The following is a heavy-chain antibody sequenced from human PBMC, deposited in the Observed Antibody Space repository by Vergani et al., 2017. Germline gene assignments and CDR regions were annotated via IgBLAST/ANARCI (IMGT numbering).Heavy chain of an antibody. CDR1: GFSLDDYD. J-gene: IGHJ4*02. Sequence: EVQLVESGGGLVQPGRSLRLSCAASGFSLDDYDMHWVRQAPGKGLEWVSGISWNSGRIVYADSVKGRFTISRDNAMNSLYLQMNSPRAEDTALYYCARSSSWYIYFDYWGQGTLVTVSS. CDR3: ARSSSWYIYFDY. CDR2: ISWNSGRI. V-gene: IGHV3-9*01. D-gene: IGHD6-13*01.